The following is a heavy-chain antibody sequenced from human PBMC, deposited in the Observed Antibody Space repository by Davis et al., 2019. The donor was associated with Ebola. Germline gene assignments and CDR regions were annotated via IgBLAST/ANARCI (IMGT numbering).Heavy chain of an antibody. V-gene: IGHV3-30*02. Sequence: GESLKISCAASGFTFSSYGMHWVRQAPGKGLEWVAFIRYDGSNKYYADSAKGRFTISRDNAKNSLYLQMNSLRAEDTAVYYCAREMSRFDYWGQGTLVTVSS. CDR3: AREMSRFDY. J-gene: IGHJ4*02. CDR2: IRYDGSNK. CDR1: GFTFSSYG.